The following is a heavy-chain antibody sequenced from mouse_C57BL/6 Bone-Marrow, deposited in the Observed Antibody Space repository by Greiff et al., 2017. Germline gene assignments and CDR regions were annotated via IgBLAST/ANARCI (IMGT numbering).Heavy chain of an antibody. D-gene: IGHD2-2*01. CDR1: GYTFTSYD. CDR3: ARVGYGYDALYAMDY. Sequence: QVQLQQSGPELVKPGASVKLSCKASGYTFTSYDINWVKQRPGQGLEWIGWIYPRDGSTKYNEKFKGKATVTVDTSSSTAYMELHSLTSEDSAVYFWARVGYGYDALYAMDYWGQGTSVTVSS. CDR2: IYPRDGST. J-gene: IGHJ4*01. V-gene: IGHV1-85*01.